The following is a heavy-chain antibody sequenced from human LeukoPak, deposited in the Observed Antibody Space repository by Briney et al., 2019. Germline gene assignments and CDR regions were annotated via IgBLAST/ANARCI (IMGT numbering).Heavy chain of an antibody. CDR1: GFTFSNFA. D-gene: IGHD3-16*01. Sequence: GGSLRLSCSASGFTFSNFAMHWVRQTPGKGLEWVAVISNDGSGGSHADSVAGRFTISRDNAKSMLYLQMFSLRPEDTAIYYCARSETCWYYFDSWGRGTLVAVSP. CDR3: ARSETCWYYFDS. CDR2: ISNDGSGG. V-gene: IGHV3-30*14. J-gene: IGHJ4*02.